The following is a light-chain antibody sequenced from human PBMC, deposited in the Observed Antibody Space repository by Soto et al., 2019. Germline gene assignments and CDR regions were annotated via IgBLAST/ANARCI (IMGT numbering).Light chain of an antibody. CDR2: DAS. CDR3: QQYETFSGT. J-gene: IGKJ1*01. V-gene: IGKV1-5*01. CDR1: QSVSAC. Sequence: IQMTQSPSTLSASLGDRVTITCRASQSVSACLAWYQQKPGEAPRLLIYDASALPPGVPARFSGSGSGTKFTLTIASLQPDDFAIYYCQQYETFSGTFGPGTKVDIK.